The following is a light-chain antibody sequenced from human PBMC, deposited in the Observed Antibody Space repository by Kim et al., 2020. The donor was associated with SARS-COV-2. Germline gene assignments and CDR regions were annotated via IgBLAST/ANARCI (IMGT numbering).Light chain of an antibody. CDR2: GAS. CDR3: QDFGTTSWT. Sequence: EIVLTQSPGTLSLSPGERATLSCRASQSITRNFLTWYHHKPGQAPRLLIYGASTRATGIPDRFSGSGSGTDFTLTISGLEPEDFAVYYCQDFGTTSWTFGQGTKVDIK. CDR1: QSITRNF. J-gene: IGKJ1*01. V-gene: IGKV3-20*01.